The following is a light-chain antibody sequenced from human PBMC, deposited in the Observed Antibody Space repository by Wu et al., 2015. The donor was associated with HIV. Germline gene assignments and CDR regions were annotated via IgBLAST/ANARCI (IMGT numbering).Light chain of an antibody. J-gene: IGKJ2*01. CDR3: QQYGTSPYT. V-gene: IGKV3-11*01. CDR1: QSIGSF. Sequence: EIVLTQSPATLSLSPGERATLSCRASQSIGSFLAWYQQRPGQAPRLLIYDASNRATGIPARFSGSGSGTDFILSISRLEPEDSAVYYCQQYGTSPYTFGQGTKLEIK. CDR2: DAS.